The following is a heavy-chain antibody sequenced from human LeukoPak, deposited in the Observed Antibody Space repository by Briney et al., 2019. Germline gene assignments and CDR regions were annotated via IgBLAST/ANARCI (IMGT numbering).Heavy chain of an antibody. V-gene: IGHV3-53*01. CDR1: GFTVSSNY. CDR3: ARDRAYGDYYFDY. D-gene: IGHD4-17*01. J-gene: IGHJ4*02. Sequence: GGSLRLSCAASGFTVSSNYMSWVRQAPGKELEWVSVIYSGGSTYYADSVKGRFTISRDNSKNTLYLQMNSLRAEDTAVYYCARDRAYGDYYFDYWGQGTLVTVPS. CDR2: IYSGGST.